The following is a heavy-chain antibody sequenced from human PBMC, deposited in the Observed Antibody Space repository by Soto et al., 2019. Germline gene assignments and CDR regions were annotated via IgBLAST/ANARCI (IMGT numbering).Heavy chain of an antibody. D-gene: IGHD6-6*01. J-gene: IGHJ4*02. CDR3: ARVGGLAARTFDY. CDR2: IYYSGST. Sequence: SATLSLTRTVSGGSISNYYWNWIRQPPGKGLEWIGYIYYSGSTNYNPSLKSRVTISVDTSKNQFSLKLSSVTAADTAVYYCARVGGLAARTFDYWGPGTLVTVSS. V-gene: IGHV4-59*01. CDR1: GGSISNYY.